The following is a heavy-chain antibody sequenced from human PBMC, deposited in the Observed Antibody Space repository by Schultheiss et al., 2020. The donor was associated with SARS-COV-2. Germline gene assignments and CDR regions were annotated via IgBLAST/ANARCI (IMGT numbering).Heavy chain of an antibody. CDR3: AKDRGKGSGDCPDY. J-gene: IGHJ4*02. CDR1: GFTFSSYA. D-gene: IGHD2-21*01. Sequence: GESLKISCAASGFTFSSYAMSWVRQAPGKGLEWVSAISGSGGSTYYADSVKGRFTISRDNSKNTLYLQMNSLRAEDTAVYYCAKDRGKGSGDCPDYWGQGTLVTVSS. CDR2: ISGSGGST. V-gene: IGHV3-23*01.